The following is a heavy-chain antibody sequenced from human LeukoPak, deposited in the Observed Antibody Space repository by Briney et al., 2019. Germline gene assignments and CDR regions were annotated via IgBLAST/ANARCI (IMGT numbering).Heavy chain of an antibody. D-gene: IGHD3-10*01. J-gene: IGHJ4*02. CDR1: GYSISSGYY. V-gene: IGHV4-38-2*01. CDR3: ARVVTMVRG. Sequence: SETLSLTCAVSGYSISSGYYWGWIRQPPGKGLEWIGSIYHSGSTYYNPPLKSRVTISVDTSKNQFSLKLSSVTAADTAVYYCARVVTMVRGWGQGTLVTVSS. CDR2: IYHSGST.